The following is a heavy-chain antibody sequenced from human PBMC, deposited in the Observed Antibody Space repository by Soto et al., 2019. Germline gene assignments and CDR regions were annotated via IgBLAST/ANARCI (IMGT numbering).Heavy chain of an antibody. V-gene: IGHV1-69*13. J-gene: IGHJ6*02. D-gene: IGHD3-22*01. CDR2: IIPIFGTA. CDR1: GGTFSSYA. CDR3: VIDSSGLDYYYGMDV. Sequence: ASVKVSCKASGGTFSSYAISWVRQAPGQGLEWMGGIIPIFGTANYAQKFQGRVTITADESTSTAYMELSSLRSEDTAVYYCVIDSSGLDYYYGMDVWGQGTTVTVSS.